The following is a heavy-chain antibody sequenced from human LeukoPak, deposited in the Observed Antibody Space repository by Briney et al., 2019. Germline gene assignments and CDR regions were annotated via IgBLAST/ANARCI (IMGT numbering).Heavy chain of an antibody. Sequence: GGSLRLSCAASGFTFTNYWMSWVRQAPGKGLEWVANIKQDGSEKYYVDSVKGRFTISRDNAKNSLYLQMNSLRAEDTAVYYCAELGITMIGGVWGKGTTVTISS. CDR2: IKQDGSEK. J-gene: IGHJ6*04. CDR1: GFTFTNYW. CDR3: AELGITMIGGV. D-gene: IGHD3-10*02. V-gene: IGHV3-7*01.